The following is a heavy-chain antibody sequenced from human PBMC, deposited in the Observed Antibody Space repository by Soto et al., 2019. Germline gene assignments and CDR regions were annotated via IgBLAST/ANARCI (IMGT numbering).Heavy chain of an antibody. Sequence: SVKVSCKASGGTFSSYAISWVRQAPGQGLEWMGGIIPIFGTANYAQKFQGRVTITADESTSTAYMELSSLRSEDTAVYYCARDTLRDGYNYWYFDLWGRGTLVTVSS. CDR2: IIPIFGTA. CDR1: GGTFSSYA. D-gene: IGHD5-12*01. V-gene: IGHV1-69*13. CDR3: ARDTLRDGYNYWYFDL. J-gene: IGHJ2*01.